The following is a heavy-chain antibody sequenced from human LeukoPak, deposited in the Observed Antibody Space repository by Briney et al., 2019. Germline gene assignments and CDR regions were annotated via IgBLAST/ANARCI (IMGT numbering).Heavy chain of an antibody. CDR1: GFTFSSYG. CDR3: VRALMGTSDH. V-gene: IGHV3-33*01. Sequence: GGSLRLSCAASGFTFSSYGMHWVRQAPGKGLEWVAVIWYDGSNIYYADSVKGRFTISRDNSKDTLYLQMNSLRAEDTAVYYCVRALMGTSDHWGQGSLVTVSS. J-gene: IGHJ4*02. D-gene: IGHD7-27*01. CDR2: IWYDGSNI.